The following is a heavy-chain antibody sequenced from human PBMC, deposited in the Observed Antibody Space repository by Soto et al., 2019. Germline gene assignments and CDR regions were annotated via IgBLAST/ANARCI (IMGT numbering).Heavy chain of an antibody. CDR2: VKEDGVQK. D-gene: IGHD6-19*01. V-gene: IGHV3-7*01. CDR3: ARVVLYRNGWYDY. CDR1: GFTLSDYW. J-gene: IGHJ4*02. Sequence: PVGSLRLSCAASGFTLSDYWMSWVRQAPGKGLEWVAYVKEDGVQKFHVDSVKGRFTISRDTAKNSLLLEMNSLRVEDTAIYYCARVVLYRNGWYDYWGQGTQVTFSS.